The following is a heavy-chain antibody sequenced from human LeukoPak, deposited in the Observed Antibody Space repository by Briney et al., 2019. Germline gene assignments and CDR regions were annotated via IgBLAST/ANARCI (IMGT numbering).Heavy chain of an antibody. J-gene: IGHJ5*02. CDR1: GFTFSSYW. D-gene: IGHD2-2*01. Sequence: GGSLRLSCAASGFTFSSYWMHWVRQAPGKGLVWVSHINTDGSRTSYADSVKGRFTISRENSKNTLYLQMNSLTIADTAVYYCARTSEYQLLWRRGRWFDPWGQGTLVTVSS. CDR2: INTDGSRT. V-gene: IGHV3-74*01. CDR3: ARTSEYQLLWRRGRWFDP.